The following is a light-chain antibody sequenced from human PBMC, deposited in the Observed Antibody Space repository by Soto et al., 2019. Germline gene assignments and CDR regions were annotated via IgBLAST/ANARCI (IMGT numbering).Light chain of an antibody. CDR1: QSVSSN. Sequence: EIVMTQSPSTLSVSPGERATLSCRASQSVSSNLAWYQQKPGQAPRLLIYGASSRATGIPARFSGSGSGTDFTLTISILEPEDFAVYYCQQYGSPLWTFGQGTKVDI. CDR2: GAS. CDR3: QQYGSPLWT. V-gene: IGKV3-20*01. J-gene: IGKJ1*01.